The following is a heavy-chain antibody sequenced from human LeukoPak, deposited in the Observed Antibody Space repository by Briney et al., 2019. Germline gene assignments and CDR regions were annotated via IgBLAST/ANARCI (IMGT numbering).Heavy chain of an antibody. CDR2: IIPIFGTA. Sequence: ASVKVSCKASGGTFSSYAISWVRQAPGQGLEWMGGIIPIFGTANYAQKFQGRVTITTDESTSTAYMELSSLRSEDTAVYYCARVMITFGGIPLLDYWGQGTLVTVSP. CDR1: GGTFSSYA. J-gene: IGHJ4*02. CDR3: ARVMITFGGIPLLDY. D-gene: IGHD3-16*01. V-gene: IGHV1-69*05.